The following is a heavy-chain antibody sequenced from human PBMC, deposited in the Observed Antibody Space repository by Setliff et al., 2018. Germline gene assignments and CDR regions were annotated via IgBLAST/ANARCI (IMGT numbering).Heavy chain of an antibody. J-gene: IGHJ4*02. CDR1: DYTFTDYG. Sequence: ASVKVSCKASDYTFTDYGIYWVRQAPGQGLEWMGWISVSNGDTNYAENLQGRVTMTTDISTSTAYMELRSLRSDDTAVYYCARDEDRNEMEIQGYWGQGTRVTVSS. CDR3: ARDEDRNEMEIQGY. D-gene: IGHD1-7*01. V-gene: IGHV1-18*01. CDR2: ISVSNGDT.